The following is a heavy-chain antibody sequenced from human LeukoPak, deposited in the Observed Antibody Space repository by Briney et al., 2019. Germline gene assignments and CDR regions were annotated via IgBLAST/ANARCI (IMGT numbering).Heavy chain of an antibody. D-gene: IGHD3-10*01. V-gene: IGHV4-4*07. J-gene: IGHJ4*02. CDR3: AREPVGYYGSGSRPPPYYFDY. CDR2: IYTSGST. CDR1: GGSISSYY. Sequence: SETLSLTCTVSGGSISSYYWSWIRQPAGKGLEWIGRIYTSGSTNYNPSLKSRVTMSVDTSKNQFSLKLSSVTAADTAVYYCAREPVGYYGSGSRPPPYYFDYWGQGTLVTVSS.